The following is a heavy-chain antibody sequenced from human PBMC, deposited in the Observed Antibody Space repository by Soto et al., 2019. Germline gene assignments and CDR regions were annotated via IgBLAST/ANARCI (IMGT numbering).Heavy chain of an antibody. CDR1: GFTFSSYD. J-gene: IGHJ4*02. CDR2: ISSNGGTT. V-gene: IGHV3-64*01. Sequence: EVQLAESGGGMVQPGGSLRLSCVASGFTFSSYDMHWVRQAPGKGLEYVSSISSNGGTTYYGNSVKGRFTISRDNSKNKLYLQMGSLRAEDMAVYYCVTRLSGNYDYWGQGTLVTVSS. D-gene: IGHD1-7*01. CDR3: VTRLSGNYDY.